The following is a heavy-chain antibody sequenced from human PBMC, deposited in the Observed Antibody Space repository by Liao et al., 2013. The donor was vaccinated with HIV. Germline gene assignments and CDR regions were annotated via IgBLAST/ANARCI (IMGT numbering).Heavy chain of an antibody. J-gene: IGHJ3*01. CDR1: GGSINNHY. Sequence: QLQESGPGLVKPSETLSLTCAVSGGSINNHYWNWIRQPAGRGLEWIGRIYTSGNTNYNPSLKSRVAMSVDTSKNQVSLKVTSVTAADTAVYFCAARITISGVAIPHALDVWGQGTMVAVSS. CDR2: IYTSGNT. V-gene: IGHV4-4*07. D-gene: IGHD3-3*01. CDR3: AARITISGVAIPHALDV.